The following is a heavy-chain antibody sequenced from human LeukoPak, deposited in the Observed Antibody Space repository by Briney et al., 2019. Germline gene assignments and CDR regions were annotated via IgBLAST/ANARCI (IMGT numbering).Heavy chain of an antibody. CDR1: GGSISSYY. J-gene: IGHJ4*02. CDR3: ARVGWLQFSFDY. D-gene: IGHD5-24*01. Sequence: SETLSLTCTVSGGSISSYYWSWIRQPPGKGLEWIGYIYYSGSTNYNPSLKSRVTISVDTSKNQFSLKLSSVTAADTAVYYCARVGWLQFSFDYWGQGALVTVSS. V-gene: IGHV4-59*01. CDR2: IYYSGST.